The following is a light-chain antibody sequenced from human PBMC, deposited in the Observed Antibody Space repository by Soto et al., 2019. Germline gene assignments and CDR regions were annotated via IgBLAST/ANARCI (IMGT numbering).Light chain of an antibody. CDR3: SSYTSSGTLYV. CDR2: DVS. Sequence: QSALTQPASVSGSRGQSITISCTGTSSDVGGYNYVSWYQQHPGKAPKLMIYDVSNRPSGVSNRFSGSKSGNTASLTISGLQAEDEADYYCSSYTSSGTLYVFGTGTKVTVL. V-gene: IGLV2-14*01. CDR1: SSDVGGYNY. J-gene: IGLJ1*01.